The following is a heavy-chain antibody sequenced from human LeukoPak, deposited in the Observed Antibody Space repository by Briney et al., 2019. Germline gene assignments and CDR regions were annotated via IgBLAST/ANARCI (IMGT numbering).Heavy chain of an antibody. Sequence: SEALSLTCTVSGGSISTYYWSWIRQPPGKGLERIGYIYYSGSTNYNPSLKSRVTISIDTSKNQFSLKLSSVTAADTAVYYCARGATSLSYFDSRGQGTLVTVSS. CDR1: GGSISTYY. V-gene: IGHV4-59*01. CDR3: ARGATSLSYFDS. J-gene: IGHJ4*02. D-gene: IGHD2/OR15-2a*01. CDR2: IYYSGST.